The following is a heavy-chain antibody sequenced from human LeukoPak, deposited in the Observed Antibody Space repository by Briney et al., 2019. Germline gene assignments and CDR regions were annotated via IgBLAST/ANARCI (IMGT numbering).Heavy chain of an antibody. CDR1: GYTFTSYG. Sequence: GASVKVSCEASGYTFTSYGISWVRQAPGQGLEWMGWISAYNGNTNYAQKLQGRVTMTTDTSTSTAYMELRSLRSDDTAVYYCARAKKYYDILTALSRAYFDYWGQGTLVTVSS. CDR3: ARAKKYYDILTALSRAYFDY. V-gene: IGHV1-18*01. CDR2: ISAYNGNT. J-gene: IGHJ4*02. D-gene: IGHD3-9*01.